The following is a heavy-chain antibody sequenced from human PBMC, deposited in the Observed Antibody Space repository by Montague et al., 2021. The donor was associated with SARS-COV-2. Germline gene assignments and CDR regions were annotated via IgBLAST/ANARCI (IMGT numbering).Heavy chain of an antibody. CDR3: ARISAWYSSGWSAFDY. CDR1: GFSLSASGMC. D-gene: IGHD6-19*01. V-gene: IGHV2-70*01. CDR2: IDWDDEK. Sequence: PALVKPTQTLTLTCTFSGFSLSASGMCVSWIRQPPGKALEWLALIDWDDEKYYSTSLKTRLTISKDTYKNQVVLTMTNMDPVDTATYYCARISAWYSSGWSAFDYWGQGTLVTVSS. J-gene: IGHJ4*02.